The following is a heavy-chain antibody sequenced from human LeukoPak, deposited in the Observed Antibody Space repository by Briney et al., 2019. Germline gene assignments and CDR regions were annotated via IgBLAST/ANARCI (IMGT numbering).Heavy chain of an antibody. J-gene: IGHJ4*02. CDR2: IYHSGST. CDR3: ARGRDYYDSSGYYYKGDINFDY. D-gene: IGHD3-22*01. Sequence: SETLSLTCTVSGYSISSGYYWGWIRQPPGKGLEWIGSIYHSGSTYYNPSLKSRVTISVDTSKNQFSLKLSSVTAADTAVYYRARGRDYYDSSGYYYKGDINFDYWGQGTLVTVSS. V-gene: IGHV4-38-2*02. CDR1: GYSISSGYY.